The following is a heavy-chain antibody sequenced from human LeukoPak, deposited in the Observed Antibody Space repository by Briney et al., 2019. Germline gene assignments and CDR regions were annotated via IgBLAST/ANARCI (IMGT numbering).Heavy chain of an antibody. Sequence: ASVKVSCKASGYTFTSYGISWVRQAPGQGLEWMGWISAYNGNTNYVQKLQGRVTMTTDTSTSTAYMELRSLRSDDTAVYYCARSKAPYCGGDCYPYYYYYGMDVWGQGTTVTVSS. D-gene: IGHD2-21*02. CDR2: ISAYNGNT. J-gene: IGHJ6*02. CDR1: GYTFTSYG. CDR3: ARSKAPYCGGDCYPYYYYYGMDV. V-gene: IGHV1-18*01.